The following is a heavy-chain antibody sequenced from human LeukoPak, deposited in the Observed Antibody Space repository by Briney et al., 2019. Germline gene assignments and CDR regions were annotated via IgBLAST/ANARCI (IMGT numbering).Heavy chain of an antibody. CDR2: ISSRSSSI. D-gene: IGHD3-10*01. CDR1: GFTFSNYS. V-gene: IGHV3-48*02. Sequence: GGSLRLSCVVSGFTFSNYSMNWVRQAPGKGLEWVSYISSRSSSIYYLDSVKGRFTISRDNAKNSLYLQMNSLRDEDKAVYYCARVIRRFGEFSSDYWGQGTLVTVSS. CDR3: ARVIRRFGEFSSDY. J-gene: IGHJ4*02.